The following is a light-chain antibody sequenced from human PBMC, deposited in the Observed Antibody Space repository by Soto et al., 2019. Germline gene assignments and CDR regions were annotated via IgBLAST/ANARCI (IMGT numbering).Light chain of an antibody. Sequence: EIVMTQSPATLSVSPGERATLSCGASQSVRSSLAWYQQKPGQAPRLLIHGASTRAPGVPARFSGSGSGTDFTLTISSLQSEDFAVDYCQQYDNWPQTFGQGTKVDIK. CDR2: GAS. V-gene: IGKV3-15*01. J-gene: IGKJ1*01. CDR1: QSVRSS. CDR3: QQYDNWPQT.